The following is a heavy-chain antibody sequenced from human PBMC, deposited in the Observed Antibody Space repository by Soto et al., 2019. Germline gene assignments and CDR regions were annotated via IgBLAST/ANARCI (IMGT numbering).Heavy chain of an antibody. CDR2: IVPSDSYT. D-gene: IGHD6-6*01. CDR3: ARLVDSSSSHYYYGMDV. Sequence: PGESLKISCKGSGYSFTSYWISWVRQMPGKGLEWMGRIVPSDSYTNYSPSFQGHVTISADKSIITAYLQWSSLKASDTAIYYCARLVDSSSSHYYYGMDVWGQGTTVTVSS. CDR1: GYSFTSYW. J-gene: IGHJ6*02. V-gene: IGHV5-10-1*01.